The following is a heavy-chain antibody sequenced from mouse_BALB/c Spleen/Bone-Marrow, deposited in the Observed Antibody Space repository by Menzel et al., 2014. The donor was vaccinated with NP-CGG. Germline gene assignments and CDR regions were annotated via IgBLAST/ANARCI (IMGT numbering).Heavy chain of an antibody. CDR2: IRNKANGYTT. CDR1: GFTFTDYY. Sequence: EVQLVESGGGLVQPGGSLRLSCATSGFTFTDYYMSWVRQPPGKALEWLGFIRNKANGYTTEYSASVKGRFTISRDNSQSILYLQMNTLSAEDSATYYCARYGYDHFDYWGQGTTLTVSS. V-gene: IGHV7-3*02. J-gene: IGHJ2*01. CDR3: ARYGYDHFDY. D-gene: IGHD2-2*01.